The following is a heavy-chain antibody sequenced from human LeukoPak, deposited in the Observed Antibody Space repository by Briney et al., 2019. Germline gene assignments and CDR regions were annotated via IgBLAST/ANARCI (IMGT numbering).Heavy chain of an antibody. J-gene: IGHJ4*02. CDR2: MNPNSGNT. CDR3: ARDSHTALFDY. Sequence: ASVKVSCKASGYTFTSYDINWVRQATGQGLEWMEWMNPNSGNTGYAQKFQGRVTMTRDTSTSTVYMELSSLRSEDTAVYYCARDSHTALFDYWGQGTLVTVSS. V-gene: IGHV1-8*01. D-gene: IGHD5-18*01. CDR1: GYTFTSYD.